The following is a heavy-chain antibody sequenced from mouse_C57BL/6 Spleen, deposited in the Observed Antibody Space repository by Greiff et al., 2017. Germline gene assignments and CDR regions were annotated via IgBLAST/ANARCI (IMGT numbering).Heavy chain of an antibody. CDR1: GYTFTSYG. Sequence: VQLQESGAELARPGASVKLSCKASGYTFTSYGISWVKQRTGQGLEWIGEIYPRSGNTYYNEKFKGKATLTADKSSSTAYMELRSLTSEDSAVYFCAKRMDYYGSSYGDYYAMDYWGQGTSVTVSS. V-gene: IGHV1-81*01. CDR3: AKRMDYYGSSYGDYYAMDY. CDR2: IYPRSGNT. D-gene: IGHD1-1*01. J-gene: IGHJ4*01.